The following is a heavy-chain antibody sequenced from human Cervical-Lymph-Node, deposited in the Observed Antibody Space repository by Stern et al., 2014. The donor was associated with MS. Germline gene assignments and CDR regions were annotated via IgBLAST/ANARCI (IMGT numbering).Heavy chain of an antibody. J-gene: IGHJ4*02. CDR1: GYTFTSYA. D-gene: IGHD5-18*01. V-gene: IGHV1-3*01. CDR3: ARSGTAMASPFGY. CDR2: INAGNGNT. Sequence: VQLVESGAEVKKPGASVKVSCKASGYTFTSYAMHWVRQAPGQRLEWMGWINAGNGNTKYSQKFQGRVTITRDTSASTAYMELSSLRSEDTAVYYCARSGTAMASPFGYWGQGTLVTVSS.